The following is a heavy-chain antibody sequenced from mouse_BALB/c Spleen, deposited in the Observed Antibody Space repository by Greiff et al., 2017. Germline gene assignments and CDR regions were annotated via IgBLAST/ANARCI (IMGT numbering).Heavy chain of an antibody. V-gene: IGHV1-55*01. CDR3: ASISTATEGFAY. J-gene: IGHJ3*01. D-gene: IGHD1-2*01. CDR2: IYPGGGYT. Sequence: QVQLQQPGAELVKPGTSVKLSCKASGYNFTSYWINWVKLRPGHGLEWIGDIYPGGGYTNYNEKFKGKATLTADTSSSTAYMQLSSLTSEDSAIYYCASISTATEGFAYWGQGTLVTVSA. CDR1: GYNFTSYW.